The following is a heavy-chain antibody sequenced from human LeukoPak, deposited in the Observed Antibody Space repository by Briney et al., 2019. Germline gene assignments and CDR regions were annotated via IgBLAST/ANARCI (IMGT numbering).Heavy chain of an antibody. CDR2: IYTSGST. V-gene: IGHV4-61*02. J-gene: IGHJ4*02. CDR1: GGSISSGSYY. D-gene: IGHD3-16*01. CDR3: ARGGVLKSLDY. Sequence: SQTLSLTCTVSGGSISSGSYYWSWIRQPAGKGLEWIGRIYTSGSTNYNPSLKSRVTISVDTSKNQFSLKLRSVTAADTAVYYCARGGVLKSLDYWGQGTLVTVSS.